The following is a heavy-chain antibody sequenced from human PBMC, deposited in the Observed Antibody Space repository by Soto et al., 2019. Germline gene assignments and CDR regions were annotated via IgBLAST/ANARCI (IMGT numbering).Heavy chain of an antibody. CDR3: ARDAVVTALDY. V-gene: IGHV1-69*08. CDR1: GGTFSSYT. J-gene: IGHJ4*02. Sequence: QVQLVQSGAEVKKPGSSVKVSCKASGGTFSSYTISWVRQAPGQGLEWMGRIIPILGIANYAQKFQGRVTITADKSTSTAYIELSSLRSEDTAVYYCARDAVVTALDYWGQGTLVTVSS. D-gene: IGHD2-21*02. CDR2: IIPILGIA.